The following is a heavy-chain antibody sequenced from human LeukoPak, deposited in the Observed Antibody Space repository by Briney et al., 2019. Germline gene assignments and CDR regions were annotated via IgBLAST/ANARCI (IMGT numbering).Heavy chain of an antibody. Sequence: ASVKVSCKASGYTFMTYDITWVRQAAGQGLEWMGWMNPDSGDTAYAQKFQGRVAMTRDTSITTAYMELSSLRSEDTAVYYCARGLGDYYDTGTYHYVVPAHWGQGTLVTVSS. CDR3: ARGLGDYYDTGTYHYVVPAH. J-gene: IGHJ4*02. CDR1: GYTFMTYD. D-gene: IGHD3-22*01. V-gene: IGHV1-8*01. CDR2: MNPDSGDT.